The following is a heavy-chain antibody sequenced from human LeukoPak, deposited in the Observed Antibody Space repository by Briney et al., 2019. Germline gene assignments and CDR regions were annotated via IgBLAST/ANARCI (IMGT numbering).Heavy chain of an antibody. CDR3: AREGSSSYGYYYYYYMDV. Sequence: ASVKVSCKASGYTFTSYGISWVRQAPGQGLEWMGWISAYNGNTNYAQKLQGRVTMTTDTSTSTAYMEPRSLRSDDTAVYYCAREGSSSYGYYYYYYMDVWGKGTTVTVSS. V-gene: IGHV1-18*01. CDR2: ISAYNGNT. J-gene: IGHJ6*03. CDR1: GYTFTSYG. D-gene: IGHD5-18*01.